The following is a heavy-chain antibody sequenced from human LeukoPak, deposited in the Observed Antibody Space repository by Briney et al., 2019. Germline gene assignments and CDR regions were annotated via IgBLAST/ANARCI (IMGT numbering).Heavy chain of an antibody. CDR2: ISGSGASI. CDR3: AKDRECSGSSCYFDC. D-gene: IGHD2-15*01. Sequence: GGSLRLSCAASEFSVGSNYMTWVRQAPGKGLEWVSAISGSGASIYYADSVKGRFTISRDNSKNTLYLQMNGLRAEDTAVYYCAKDRECSGSSCYFDCWGQGTLVTVSS. V-gene: IGHV3-23*01. CDR1: EFSVGSNY. J-gene: IGHJ4*02.